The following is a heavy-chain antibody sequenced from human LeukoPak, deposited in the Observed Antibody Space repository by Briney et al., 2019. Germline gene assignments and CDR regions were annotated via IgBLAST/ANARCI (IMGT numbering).Heavy chain of an antibody. Sequence: GYIYHSGSTYYNPSLKSRVTISVDRSKNQFSLKLSSVTAADTAVYYCARAGYDSSSWLFDYWGQGTLVTVSS. V-gene: IGHV4-30-2*01. D-gene: IGHD6-13*01. J-gene: IGHJ4*02. CDR3: ARAGYDSSSWLFDY. CDR2: IYHSGST.